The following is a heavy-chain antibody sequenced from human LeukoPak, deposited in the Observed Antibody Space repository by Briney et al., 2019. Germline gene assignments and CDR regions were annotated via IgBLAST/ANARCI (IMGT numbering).Heavy chain of an antibody. CDR3: ARDGCSGRSCSRFDH. CDR2: IYSSGIT. J-gene: IGHJ4*02. V-gene: IGHV3-53*01. CDR1: GFTVTTNY. D-gene: IGHD2-15*01. Sequence: GGSLRLSCAGSGFTVTTNYMSWVRQAPGKGLEWVSVIYSSGITYYADSVKGRFTFSRDDSKNTVHLQMNSLRAEDTAVYYCARDGCSGRSCSRFDHWGQGTRVTVSS.